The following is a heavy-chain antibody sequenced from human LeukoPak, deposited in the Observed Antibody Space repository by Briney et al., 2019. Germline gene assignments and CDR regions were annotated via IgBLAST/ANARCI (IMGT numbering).Heavy chain of an antibody. CDR1: GFTVSSNS. D-gene: IGHD3-3*01. CDR3: ARGGPSITIFGVVTIPPFDY. CDR2: IYSGGST. Sequence: GGSLRLSCTVSGFTVSSNSMSWVRQAPGKGLEWVSFIYSGGSTQYSDSVKGRFTISRDNSKNTLYLQMNSLRAEDTAVYYCARGGPSITIFGVVTIPPFDYWGQGTLVTVSS. J-gene: IGHJ4*02. V-gene: IGHV3-53*01.